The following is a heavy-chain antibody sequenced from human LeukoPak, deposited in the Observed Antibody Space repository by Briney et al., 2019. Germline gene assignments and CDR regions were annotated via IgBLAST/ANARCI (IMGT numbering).Heavy chain of an antibody. V-gene: IGHV3-30*02. D-gene: IGHD4-17*01. CDR3: AKDRGDGDYGDY. CDR1: GITDSHSY. Sequence: PGGSLRLSCPASGITDSHSYMGWVRQAPGKGLEWVAFIRYDGSNKYYADSVKGRFTISRDNSKNTLYLQMNSLRAEDTAVYYCAKDRGDGDYGDYWGQGTLVTVSS. J-gene: IGHJ4*02. CDR2: IRYDGSNK.